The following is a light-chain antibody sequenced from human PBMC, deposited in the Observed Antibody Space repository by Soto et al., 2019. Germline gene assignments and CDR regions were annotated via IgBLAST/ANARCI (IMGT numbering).Light chain of an antibody. J-gene: IGLJ3*02. CDR3: AAWDDSLNGWV. CDR1: SSNIGSNP. V-gene: IGLV1-44*01. Sequence: QSVLTQPPSASGTPGQRVTISCSGSSSNIGSNPVNWYQQLPGTAPKLLIYSNNQRPSGVPDRFSGSKSATSASLAISGLQSEDEADYYCAAWDDSLNGWVFGGGTQLTVL. CDR2: SNN.